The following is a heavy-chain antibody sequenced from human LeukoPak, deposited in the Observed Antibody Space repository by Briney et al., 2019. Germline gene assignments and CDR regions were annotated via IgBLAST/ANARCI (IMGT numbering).Heavy chain of an antibody. V-gene: IGHV3-23*01. D-gene: IGHD1-26*01. CDR2: ISGDGEAP. CDR1: GFTFNNHA. J-gene: IGHJ4*02. CDR3: AKDHFFLGSYFEQ. Sequence: GGSLRLSCAASGFTFNNHAMSWVRQSPGKGLERVAAISGDGEAPYYADSMKGRFTISRDTFKNTVYLQLNRLRGEDTAIYYCAKDHFFLGSYFEQWGQGTPVTVSS.